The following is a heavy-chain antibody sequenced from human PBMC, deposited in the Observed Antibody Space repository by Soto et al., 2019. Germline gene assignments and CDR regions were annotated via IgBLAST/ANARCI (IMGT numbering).Heavy chain of an antibody. CDR2: IRGSGYNT. CDR3: AKSIRTTLSVYDY. Sequence: GGSLRLSCAASGFTFSSYAMSWVRQAPGKGLEWVSAIRGSGYNTYDAVSVRGRFTISRDNSMNMLYLQMNSLRGDDTAVYFCAKSIRTTLSVYDYWGQGALVTVSS. J-gene: IGHJ4*02. V-gene: IGHV3-23*01. D-gene: IGHD4-17*01. CDR1: GFTFSSYA.